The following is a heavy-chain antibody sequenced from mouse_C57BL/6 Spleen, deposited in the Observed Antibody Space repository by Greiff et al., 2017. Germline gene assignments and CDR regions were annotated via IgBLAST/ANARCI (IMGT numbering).Heavy chain of an antibody. D-gene: IGHD1-1*01. Sequence: QVQLQQPGAELVKPGASVKLSCKASGYTFTSYWMQWVKQRPGQGLEWIGEIDPSDSYTNYNQKFKGKATLTVDTSSSTAYMQLSSLTSEDAAVDYCARRDYYGSSYDWYFDVWGTGTTVTVSS. J-gene: IGHJ1*03. CDR2: IDPSDSYT. CDR3: ARRDYYGSSYDWYFDV. V-gene: IGHV1-50*01. CDR1: GYTFTSYW.